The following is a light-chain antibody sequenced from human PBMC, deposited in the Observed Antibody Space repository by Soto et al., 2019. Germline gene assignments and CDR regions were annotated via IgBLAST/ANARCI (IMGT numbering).Light chain of an antibody. CDR1: QAVSNF. CDR2: AAS. CDR3: QQTHSAPWT. V-gene: IGKV1-39*01. Sequence: DIQMTQSPSSLSASVGDRVTITCRASQAVSNFVAWYQHRPGMAPKVLMFAASTLQTGVSSRFIGNGSGTDFTLTISRLLPEDFATYYCQQTHSAPWTFGQGTRV. J-gene: IGKJ1*01.